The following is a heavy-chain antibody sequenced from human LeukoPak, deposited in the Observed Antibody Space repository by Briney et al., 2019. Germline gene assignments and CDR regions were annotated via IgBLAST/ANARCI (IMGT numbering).Heavy chain of an antibody. Sequence: PSGTLSLTCAVYGGSFSGYYWSWIRQPPGKRLEWIGEINHSGSTNYNPSLKSRVTISVDTSKNQFSLKLSSVTAADTAVYYCARGRRWSYYFDYWGQGTLVTVSS. J-gene: IGHJ4*02. CDR1: GGSFSGYY. V-gene: IGHV4-34*01. CDR2: INHSGST. D-gene: IGHD1-26*01. CDR3: ARGRRWSYYFDY.